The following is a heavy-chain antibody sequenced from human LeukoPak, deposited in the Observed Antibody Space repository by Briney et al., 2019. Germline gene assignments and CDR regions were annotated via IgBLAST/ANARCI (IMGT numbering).Heavy chain of an antibody. V-gene: IGHV4-39*07. CDR3: ARRLGDAFDI. Sequence: QPSETLSLTCTVSGGSISSSSYYWGWIRQPPRKGLEWIGNVYYSGSTYYNPSLKSRVTISVDTSKNQFSLKLSSVTAADTAVYYCARRLGDAFDIWGQGTMVTVSS. D-gene: IGHD3-16*01. CDR1: GGSISSSSYY. CDR2: VYYSGST. J-gene: IGHJ3*02.